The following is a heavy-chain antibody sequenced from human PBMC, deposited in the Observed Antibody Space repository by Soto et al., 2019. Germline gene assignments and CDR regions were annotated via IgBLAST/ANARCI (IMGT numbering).Heavy chain of an antibody. CDR3: AASTFLSGVSGYFHLDF. D-gene: IGHD3-3*01. Sequence: SVKVSCKVSGDTFNNYAISWVRQAPGQGLQWMGGIIPVYDSPSYAQGSHNRVTITADRFTSTAHLELNGLTSEDTAVYYCAASTFLSGVSGYFHLDFWGQGTLVTVSS. CDR2: IIPVYDSP. CDR1: GDTFNNYA. J-gene: IGHJ4*02. V-gene: IGHV1-69*06.